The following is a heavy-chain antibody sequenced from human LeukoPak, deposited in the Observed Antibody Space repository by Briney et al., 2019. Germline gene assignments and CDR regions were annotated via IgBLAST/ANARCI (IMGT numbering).Heavy chain of an antibody. CDR1: GCTFTGYY. CDR3: AKARFLEWSDAFDI. V-gene: IGHV1-2*02. Sequence: GASVKVSCKASGCTFTGYYMHWVRQAPGQGLEWMGWINPNSGGTNYAQKFQGRVTMTRDTSISTAYMELSRLRSDDTAVYYCAKARFLEWSDAFDIWGQGTMVTVSS. CDR2: INPNSGGT. J-gene: IGHJ3*02. D-gene: IGHD3-3*01.